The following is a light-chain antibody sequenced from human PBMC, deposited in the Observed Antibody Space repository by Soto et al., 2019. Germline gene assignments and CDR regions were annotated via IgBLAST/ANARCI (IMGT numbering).Light chain of an antibody. CDR2: ATY. CDR1: QSVKTNY. CDR3: QEYGTSPLT. Sequence: EIVLTQSPDTLSLSPGETATLSCRASQSVKTNYLGWYQQKAGQAPRLLIHATYNRATGIPDRFSGSGSGTDFTLTISRLEPEDFAVYLCQEYGTSPLTFGGGTKVEIK. V-gene: IGKV3-20*01. J-gene: IGKJ4*01.